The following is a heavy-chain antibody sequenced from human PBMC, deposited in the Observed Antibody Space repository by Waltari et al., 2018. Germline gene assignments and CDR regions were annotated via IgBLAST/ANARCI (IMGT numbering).Heavy chain of an antibody. CDR2: ISGSGGST. J-gene: IGHJ3*02. CDR1: GFTFSSYA. Sequence: EVQLLESGGGLVQPGGSLRLSCAASGFTFSSYAMSWVRQAPGKGLECVSAISGSGGSTYYADSGKGRFTSSRDNSKNTLYLQMNSLRAEDTAVYYCAKPMVRGVIIGIDAFDIWGQGTMVTVSS. CDR3: AKPMVRGVIIGIDAFDI. V-gene: IGHV3-23*01. D-gene: IGHD3-10*01.